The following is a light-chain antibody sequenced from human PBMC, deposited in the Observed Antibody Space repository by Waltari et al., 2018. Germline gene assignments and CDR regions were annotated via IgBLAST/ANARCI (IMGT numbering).Light chain of an antibody. CDR3: QQYNNWPPKEYT. Sequence: EIVMTQSPATLSVSPGARATLSCRASQSVSSTLAWYQQKPGQAPRLLIYGASTRATGIPARFSGSGSGTEFTLTISSLQSEDFAVYYCQQYNNWPPKEYTFGQGTKLEIK. J-gene: IGKJ2*01. CDR1: QSVSST. CDR2: GAS. V-gene: IGKV3-15*01.